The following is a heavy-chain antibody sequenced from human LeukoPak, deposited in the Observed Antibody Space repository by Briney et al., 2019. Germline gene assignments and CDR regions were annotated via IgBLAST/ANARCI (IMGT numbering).Heavy chain of an antibody. CDR2: ISYDGSNK. Sequence: PGGSLRLSCAASGFTFSSYAMHWVRQAPGKRLEWVAVISYDGSNKYYADSVKGRFTISRDNSKNTLYLQMNSLRAEDTAVYYCATDYDSSGYDYWGQGTLVTVSS. J-gene: IGHJ4*02. D-gene: IGHD3-22*01. CDR1: GFTFSSYA. CDR3: ATDYDSSGYDY. V-gene: IGHV3-30*04.